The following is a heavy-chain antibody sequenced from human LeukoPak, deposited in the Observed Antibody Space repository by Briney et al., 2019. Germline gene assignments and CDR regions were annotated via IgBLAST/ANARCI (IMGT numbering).Heavy chain of an antibody. CDR2: INPNGGDT. J-gene: IGHJ4*02. CDR3: ARGGFYDSSGYRVLDY. V-gene: IGHV1-2*02. D-gene: IGHD3-22*01. CDR1: GYSFTGYY. Sequence: ASVKVSCKASGYSFTGYYMHWVRQAPGQGLEWLGWINPNGGDTNYAQKYQGRVTMTRDTSISTAYMELSRLRSDDTAVYYCARGGFYDSSGYRVLDYWGQGTLVTVSS.